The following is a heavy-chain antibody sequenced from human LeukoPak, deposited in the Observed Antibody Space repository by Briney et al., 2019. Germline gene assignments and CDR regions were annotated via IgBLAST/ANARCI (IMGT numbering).Heavy chain of an antibody. CDR1: GGSIDSTNW. CDR2: IHHDGRI. CDR3: ARSHDHLWGSYPDY. J-gene: IGHJ4*02. Sequence: SETLSLTCDVSGGSIDSTNWWNWVRQPPGKGLEWIGEIHHDGRINYNPSLKSRVTLSVDKSKNQFSLRLNSVTAADTAMYYCARSHDHLWGSYPDYWGQGTLVTVSS. D-gene: IGHD3-16*02. V-gene: IGHV4/OR15-8*01.